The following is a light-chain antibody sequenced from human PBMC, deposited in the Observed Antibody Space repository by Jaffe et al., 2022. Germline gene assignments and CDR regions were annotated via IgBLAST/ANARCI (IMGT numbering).Light chain of an antibody. J-gene: IGKJ5*01. V-gene: IGKV1-NL1*01. CDR3: QQYYSTPPPIT. Sequence: DIQMTQSPSSLSASVGDRVTITCRASQGISNSLAWYQQKPGKAPKLLLYAASRLESGVPSRFSGSGSGTDYTLTISSLQPEDFATYYCQQYYSTPPPITFGQGTRLEIK. CDR2: AAS. CDR1: QGISNS.